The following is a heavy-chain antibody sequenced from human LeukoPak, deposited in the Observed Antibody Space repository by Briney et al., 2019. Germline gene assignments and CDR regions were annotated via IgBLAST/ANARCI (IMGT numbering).Heavy chain of an antibody. CDR2: ISGSGGST. CDR1: GFTFSSYA. CDR3: ARYYDILTGLGD. V-gene: IGHV3-23*01. Sequence: PGGSLRLSCAASGFTFSSYAMSWVRQAPGKGLEWVSAISGSGGSTYYADSVKGRLTISRDNSKNTLYLQMNSLRAEDTAVYYCARYYDILTGLGDWGQGTLVTVSS. J-gene: IGHJ4*02. D-gene: IGHD3-9*01.